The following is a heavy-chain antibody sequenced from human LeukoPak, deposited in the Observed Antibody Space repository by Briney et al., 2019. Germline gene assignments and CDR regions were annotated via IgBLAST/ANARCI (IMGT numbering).Heavy chain of an antibody. J-gene: IGHJ4*02. CDR1: GFTFSSYA. CDR3: AKSSSGWAKFDF. D-gene: IGHD6-19*01. Sequence: GGSLRLSCAASGFTFSSYAMSWVRQAPGKGLEWVSAVSGGGGTTYCADSVKGRFTISRDNSKNTLYLQMHSLRAEDTAIYYCAKSSSGWAKFDFWGQGTLVTVSS. V-gene: IGHV3-23*01. CDR2: VSGGGGTT.